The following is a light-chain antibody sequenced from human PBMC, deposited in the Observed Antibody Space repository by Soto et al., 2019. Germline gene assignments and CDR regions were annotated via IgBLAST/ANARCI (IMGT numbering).Light chain of an antibody. CDR3: QQFVSSPLFT. CDR1: QSVSSSY. CDR2: GAS. V-gene: IGKV3-20*01. Sequence: EIVLTQSPGTLSLSPGERATLSCRASQSVSSSYLAWYQQKPGQAPRLLIYGASSRATGIPDRFSGSGSGTDFTLTISRLEPEDFAVYYCQQFVSSPLFTFGPGNKVYVK. J-gene: IGKJ3*01.